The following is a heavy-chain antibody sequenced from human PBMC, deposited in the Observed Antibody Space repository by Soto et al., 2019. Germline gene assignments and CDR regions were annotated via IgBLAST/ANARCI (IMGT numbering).Heavy chain of an antibody. CDR2: SYWDDDK. CDR3: APLPGFCSGNSCCSVLGSFAMDL. D-gene: IGHD2-15*01. J-gene: IGHJ6*02. Sequence: QITLKESGPTLVKPTQTLTLTCTFSGFSFSTSGVGVGWIRQSPGKALEWLALSYWDDDKRYCPSLKSRITISKNASKNQLVLTMTNMDPVDTAKYSCAPLPGFCSGNSCCSVLGSFAMDLWGQGNTVTGFS. V-gene: IGHV2-5*02. CDR1: GFSFSTSGVG.